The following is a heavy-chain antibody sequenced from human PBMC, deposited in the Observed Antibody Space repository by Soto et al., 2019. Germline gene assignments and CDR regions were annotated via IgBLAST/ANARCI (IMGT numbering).Heavy chain of an antibody. CDR3: ARGQVVAAQH. CDR1: GGSISSGGYS. V-gene: IGHV4-30-2*01. D-gene: IGHD2-15*01. CDR2: IYHSGST. J-gene: IGHJ4*02. Sequence: QLQLQESGSGLVKPSQTLSLTCAVSGGSISSGGYSWSWIRQPPGKGLEWIGYIYHSGSTYYNPSPKRPITKSVKRAKNQFSLKAGSVTAADTAGVYCARGQVVAAQHRGQGTLVTVSS.